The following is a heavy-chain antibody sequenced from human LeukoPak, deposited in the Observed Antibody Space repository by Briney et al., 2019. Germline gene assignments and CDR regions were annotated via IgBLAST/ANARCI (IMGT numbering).Heavy chain of an antibody. D-gene: IGHD7-27*01. Sequence: ASVKVSCKASGYTFTGYYMHWARQAPGQGREWMGWINPNSGGTNYAQKFQGRVTMTRDTSISTAYMELSRLRSDDTAVYYCARVKLGRYFDYWGQGTLVTVSS. CDR2: INPNSGGT. V-gene: IGHV1-2*02. CDR3: ARVKLGRYFDY. J-gene: IGHJ4*02. CDR1: GYTFTGYY.